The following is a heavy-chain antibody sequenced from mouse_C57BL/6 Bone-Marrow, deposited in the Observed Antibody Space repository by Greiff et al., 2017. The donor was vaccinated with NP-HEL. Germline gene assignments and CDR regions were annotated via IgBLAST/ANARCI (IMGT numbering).Heavy chain of an antibody. CDR2: INPYNGGT. CDR3: ARGIYYGNYLYWYFDV. J-gene: IGHJ1*03. D-gene: IGHD2-1*01. CDR1: GYTFTDYY. V-gene: IGHV1-19*01. Sequence: EVQLQQSGPVLVKPGASVKMSCKASGYTFTDYYMNWVKQSHGKSLEWIGVINPYNGGTSYNQKFKGKATLTVDKSSSTAYMELNSLTSEDSAVYYCARGIYYGNYLYWYFDVWGTGTTVTVSS.